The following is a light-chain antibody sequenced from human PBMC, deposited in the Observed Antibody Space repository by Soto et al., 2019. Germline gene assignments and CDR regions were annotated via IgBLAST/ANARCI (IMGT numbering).Light chain of an antibody. CDR3: QHYNNWPPWT. V-gene: IGKV3-15*01. CDR1: QSVSSN. CDR2: GAS. J-gene: IGKJ1*01. Sequence: EIVMTQSPATLSVTRGERATLSCRASQSVSSNLAWYQQKPGQAPRLLIYGASSRATGIPARFSGSGSGTEFTLTISSLQSEDSAVYYCQHYNNWPPWTFGQGTKVEI.